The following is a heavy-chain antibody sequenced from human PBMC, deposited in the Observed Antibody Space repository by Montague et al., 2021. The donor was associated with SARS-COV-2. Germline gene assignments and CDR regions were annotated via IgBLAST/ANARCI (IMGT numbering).Heavy chain of an antibody. CDR1: GASRSTKNYY. D-gene: IGHD3-16*02. J-gene: IGHJ4*02. V-gene: IGHV4-39*01. CDR2: ISYSATS. Sequence: SETLSLTCTFSGASRSTKNYYWGWIRQPPGKGLEWIGSISYSATSYSNPSLKSRITMSVDTSRNQLSLNLSSVTVADTAVYYCARLGITLGGVIVIRYYFDFWGQGTLVTVSS. CDR3: ARLGITLGGVIVIRYYFDF.